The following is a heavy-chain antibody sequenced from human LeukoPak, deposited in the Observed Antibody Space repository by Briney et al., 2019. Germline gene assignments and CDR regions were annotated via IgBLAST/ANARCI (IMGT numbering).Heavy chain of an antibody. Sequence: GASVKVSCKASGYTFTGYYIQWVRQAPGQGLEWMGWTNPNSGGTNYAQKFQGRVTMTRDTSISTAYMELSRLTSDDTAVYYCARGILYCSGGSCYGYFDYWGQGTLVTVSS. CDR1: GYTFTGYY. J-gene: IGHJ4*02. D-gene: IGHD2-15*01. CDR2: TNPNSGGT. CDR3: ARGILYCSGGSCYGYFDY. V-gene: IGHV1-2*02.